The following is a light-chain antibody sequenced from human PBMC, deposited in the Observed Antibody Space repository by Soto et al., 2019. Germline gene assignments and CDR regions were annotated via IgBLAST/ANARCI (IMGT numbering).Light chain of an antibody. V-gene: IGKV3-20*01. CDR3: QEYDGAPIT. Sequence: PGERASLSCGASQSITSSFLAWYQQKPGQAPRLLIYGASSRATGIPDRFSGTGSETDFTLTINRLEPEDFAVYYCQEYDGAPITFGLGTRLEIK. J-gene: IGKJ5*01. CDR2: GAS. CDR1: QSITSSF.